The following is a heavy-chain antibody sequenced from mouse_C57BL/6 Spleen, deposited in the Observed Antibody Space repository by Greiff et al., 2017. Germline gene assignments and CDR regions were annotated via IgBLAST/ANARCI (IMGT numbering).Heavy chain of an antibody. CDR1: GYAFSSSW. V-gene: IGHV1-82*01. D-gene: IGHD2-3*01. Sequence: QVQLKQSGPELVKPGASVKISCKASGYAFSSSWMNWVKQRPGKGLEWIGRIYPGDGDTNYNGKFKGKATLTADKSSSTAYMQLSSLTSEDSAVYFCARARGYDPWFAYWGEGTLVTVSA. J-gene: IGHJ3*01. CDR3: ARARGYDPWFAY. CDR2: IYPGDGDT.